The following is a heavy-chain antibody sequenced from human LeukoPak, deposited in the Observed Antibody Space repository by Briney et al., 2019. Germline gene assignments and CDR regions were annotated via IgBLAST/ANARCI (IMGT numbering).Heavy chain of an antibody. V-gene: IGHV3-11*05. CDR1: GFTFSDYY. CDR2: ISSSSSYT. Sequence: GGSLRLSCAASGFTFSDYYMSWIRQAPGKGLEWVSYISSSSSYTRYADSVKGRFTIPRDNAKNSLYLQMNSLRVEDTALYFCARVGSGWYHGDYWGQGTLVTVSS. CDR3: ARVGSGWYHGDY. J-gene: IGHJ4*02. D-gene: IGHD6-19*01.